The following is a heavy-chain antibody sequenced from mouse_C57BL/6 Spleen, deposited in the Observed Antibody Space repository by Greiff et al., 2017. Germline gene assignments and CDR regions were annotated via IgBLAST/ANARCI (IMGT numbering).Heavy chain of an antibody. CDR3: ASEFYYGSSLRYWYLDV. CDR2: IDPSDGST. CDR1: GYTFTSYW. J-gene: IGHJ1*03. Sequence: QVQLQQPGAELVMPGASVKLSCKASGYTFTSYWMHWVKQRPGQGLEWIGEIDPSDGSTNYNQKFKGKATLTVDKSSSPAYMQLSSLTSEDSAVYYGASEFYYGSSLRYWYLDVWGTGTTVTVSS. V-gene: IGHV1-69*01. D-gene: IGHD1-1*01.